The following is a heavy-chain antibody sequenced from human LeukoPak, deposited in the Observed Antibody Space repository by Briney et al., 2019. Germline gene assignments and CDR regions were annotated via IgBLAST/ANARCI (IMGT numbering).Heavy chain of an antibody. J-gene: IGHJ4*02. Sequence: GGSLRLSCAASGFMLSSTWMHWVRQAPGKGLVWVSRVNSDATSTSYADSVRGRFTISRDGAKNTMYLQMNSLRAEDTAMYYCVRGSPGYSSSWHAYWGQGTLVTVSS. CDR1: GFMLSSTW. CDR3: VRGSPGYSSSWHAY. CDR2: VNSDATST. V-gene: IGHV3-74*01. D-gene: IGHD6-13*01.